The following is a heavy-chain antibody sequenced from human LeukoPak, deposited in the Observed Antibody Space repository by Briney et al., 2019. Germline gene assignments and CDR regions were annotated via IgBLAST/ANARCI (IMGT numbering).Heavy chain of an antibody. CDR2: IDSSSSTI. CDR1: GFDFSTYS. V-gene: IGHV3-48*01. D-gene: IGHD6-13*01. J-gene: IGHJ6*02. CDR3: ARGGVRSSSYYYYGMDV. Sequence: GGSLRLSCAASGFDFSTYSMHWVRRAPGRGLEWLSYIDSSSSTIYYADSVKGRFTISRDNAKNSLYLQMNSLRAEDTAVFYCARGGVRSSSYYYYGMDVWGLGTTVTVSS.